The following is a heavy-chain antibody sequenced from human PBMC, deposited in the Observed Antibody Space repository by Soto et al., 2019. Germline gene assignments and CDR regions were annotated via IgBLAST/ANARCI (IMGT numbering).Heavy chain of an antibody. D-gene: IGHD2-15*01. CDR2: INHSGSS. V-gene: IGHV4-34*01. Sequence: QVQLQQWGAGLLKPSETLSLTCAVYGGSFSGYYWSWIRQPPGKGLEWIGEINHSGSSNYNPSLKSRVTISVDTSNNQFYLKLSSVTAAETAVYYCARDGSQTGTDVWGLGTTVTVSS. CDR1: GGSFSGYY. J-gene: IGHJ6*02. CDR3: ARDGSQTGTDV.